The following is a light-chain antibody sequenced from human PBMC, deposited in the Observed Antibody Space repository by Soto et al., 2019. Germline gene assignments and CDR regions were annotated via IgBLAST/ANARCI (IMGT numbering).Light chain of an antibody. V-gene: IGKV1-5*01. CDR1: SSSKW. J-gene: IGKJ2*01. CDR3: PHTTDFT. Sequence: DIQMTQSPSTLAASVGDTVTMTCRSSSKWLAWYQKKPGKAPKLLIYDVSNLERGVPPRFSGSTSRAESTLTITGLQPDDLGTYYCPHTTDFTFGQGTKVEIK. CDR2: DVS.